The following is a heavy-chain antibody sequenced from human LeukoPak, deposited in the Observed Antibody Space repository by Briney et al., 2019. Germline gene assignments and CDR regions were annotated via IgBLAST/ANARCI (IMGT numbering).Heavy chain of an antibody. D-gene: IGHD2-15*01. Sequence: PSETLSLTCTVSGVSITTSTHYWAWIRQPPGKGLEWIASMFYRGSTYYNASLRSRVTLYVDTSMSQFSLQLSSVTASDTATFYCVRQGGWGGAASLIEFWGQGILVTVSS. J-gene: IGHJ4*02. CDR1: GVSITTSTHY. V-gene: IGHV4-39*01. CDR3: VRQGGWGGAASLIEF. CDR2: MFYRGST.